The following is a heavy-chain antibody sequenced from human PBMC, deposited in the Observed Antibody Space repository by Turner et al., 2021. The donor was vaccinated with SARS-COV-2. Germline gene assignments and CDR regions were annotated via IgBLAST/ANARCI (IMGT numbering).Heavy chain of an antibody. CDR2: ISSSSNYI. D-gene: IGHD2-2*01. CDR1: GFSFSTYS. CDR3: VSAGAFVVIPARPYYYYGMDV. V-gene: IGHV3-21*01. J-gene: IGHJ6*02. Sequence: EVQLVAARGVLVKPGGSLSLPCAASGFSFSTYSMNWVRQDPGKGLEWVSSISSSSNYIYYADSVKGRFTISRDNAKNSLYLQMNSLRAEDTAVYYCVSAGAFVVIPARPYYYYGMDVWGQGTTVTVSS.